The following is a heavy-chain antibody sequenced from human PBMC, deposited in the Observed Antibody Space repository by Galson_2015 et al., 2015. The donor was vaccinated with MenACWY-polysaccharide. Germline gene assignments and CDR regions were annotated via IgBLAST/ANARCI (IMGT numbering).Heavy chain of an antibody. CDR1: GFTFSSSA. CDR3: ARDGRVSTVVTPVYYFDS. Sequence: ALRICCAASGFTFSSSAMHWVRQAPGKGLDYLSAITNNGGGTYYANSVKGRFTISRDNSKNTLYLQMGSLRAEDMAVYYCARDGRVSTVVTPVYYFDSWGRGTLVTVSS. CDR2: ITNNGGGT. J-gene: IGHJ4*02. V-gene: IGHV3-64*01. D-gene: IGHD4-23*01.